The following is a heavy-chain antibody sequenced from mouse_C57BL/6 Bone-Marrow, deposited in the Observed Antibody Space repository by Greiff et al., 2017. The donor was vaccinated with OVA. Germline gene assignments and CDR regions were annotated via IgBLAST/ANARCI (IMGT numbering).Heavy chain of an antibody. V-gene: IGHV1-76*01. Sequence: QVQLQQSGAELVRPGASVKLSCKASGYTFTDYYINWVKQRPGQGLEWIARIYPGSGNTYYNEKFKGKATLTAEKSSSTAYMQLSSLTSEDSAVYFCARPYSNYGFYAMDYWGQGTSVTVSS. J-gene: IGHJ4*01. CDR3: ARPYSNYGFYAMDY. CDR2: IYPGSGNT. D-gene: IGHD2-5*01. CDR1: GYTFTDYY.